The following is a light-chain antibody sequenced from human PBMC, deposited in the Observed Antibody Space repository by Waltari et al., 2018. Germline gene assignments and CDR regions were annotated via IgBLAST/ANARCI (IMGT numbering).Light chain of an antibody. V-gene: IGLV2-14*03. J-gene: IGLJ2*01. CDR3: SSYTSSSNLGV. Sequence: YQQHPGKAPQLMIYDDINRPSGVADRFSGSKSGNTASLAISGLQAEDEADYYCSSYTSSSNLGVFGGGTKLTVL. CDR2: DDI.